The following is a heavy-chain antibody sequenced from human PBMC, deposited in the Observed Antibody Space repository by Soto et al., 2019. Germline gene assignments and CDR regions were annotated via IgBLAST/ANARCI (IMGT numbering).Heavy chain of an antibody. Sequence: VQLVESGGGLIQPGESLRLSCAAFGLTISGKKYVAWVRQAPGKGLEWVSALYDVAGSFYADSVTGRFTTSSDSSKTTVYLQMNDLRPYDTAVYYCATWHEREHAFDVWGQGTTVTISS. J-gene: IGHJ3*01. CDR2: LYDVAGS. V-gene: IGHV3-53*01. CDR3: ATWHEREHAFDV. D-gene: IGHD1-1*01. CDR1: GLTISGKKY.